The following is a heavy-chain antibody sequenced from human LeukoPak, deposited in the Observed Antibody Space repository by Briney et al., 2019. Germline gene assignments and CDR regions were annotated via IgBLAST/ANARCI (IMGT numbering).Heavy chain of an antibody. Sequence: GASVKVSCKASGYTFTSYDINWVRQATGQGLEWMGWMNPNSGNTGYAQKFQGRVTMTRNTSISTAYMELSSLRSEDTAVYYCARDRAAAGAFDIWGQGTMVTVSS. J-gene: IGHJ3*02. CDR1: GYTFTSYD. D-gene: IGHD6-13*01. CDR2: MNPNSGNT. CDR3: ARDRAAAGAFDI. V-gene: IGHV1-8*01.